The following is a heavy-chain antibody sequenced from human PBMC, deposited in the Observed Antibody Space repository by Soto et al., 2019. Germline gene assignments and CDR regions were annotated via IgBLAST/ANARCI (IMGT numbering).Heavy chain of an antibody. Sequence: PGGSLRLSCAASGLIVSSNYMSWVRQAPGKGLEWVSIIYSSGGTYYADSVKGRFTTSRDNSMNTLYLQMNSLRAEDTAVYYCARGGVCSSGSCPLRGSFDYWGQGTLVTVSS. V-gene: IGHV3-53*01. J-gene: IGHJ4*02. D-gene: IGHD2-15*01. CDR3: ARGGVCSSGSCPLRGSFDY. CDR2: IYSSGGT. CDR1: GLIVSSNY.